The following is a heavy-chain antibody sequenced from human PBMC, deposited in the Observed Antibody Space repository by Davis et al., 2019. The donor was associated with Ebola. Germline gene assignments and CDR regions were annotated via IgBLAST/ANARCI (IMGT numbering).Heavy chain of an antibody. CDR2: MNPNSGNT. V-gene: IGHV1-8*01. D-gene: IGHD7-27*01. Sequence: AASVKVSCKASGYTFTSYDINWVRQATGQGLEWMGWMNPNSGNTGYAQKFQGRVTMTRNTSISTAYMELSSLRSEDMAVYYCARNNWGSVNFDYWGQGTLVTVSS. CDR1: GYTFTSYD. CDR3: ARNNWGSVNFDY. J-gene: IGHJ4*02.